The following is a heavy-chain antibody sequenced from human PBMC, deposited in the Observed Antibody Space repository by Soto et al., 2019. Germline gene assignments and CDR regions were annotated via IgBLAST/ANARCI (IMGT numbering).Heavy chain of an antibody. V-gene: IGHV4-4*07. CDR2: IYSSGNT. CDR1: GGTFSGYY. Sequence: SETLSLTCSASGGTFSGYYRTWIRQPAGKGLEWIGRIYSSGNTKYNPSLQSRVTMSLDTSNNQFSLRLTSVTAADTAVYYCARGQRFSDWFDPWGQGTLVTVSS. J-gene: IGHJ5*02. D-gene: IGHD3-3*01. CDR3: ARGQRFSDWFDP.